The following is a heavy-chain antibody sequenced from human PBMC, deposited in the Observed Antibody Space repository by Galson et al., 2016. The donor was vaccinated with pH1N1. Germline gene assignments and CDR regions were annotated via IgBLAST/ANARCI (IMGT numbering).Heavy chain of an antibody. V-gene: IGHV7-4-1*02. CDR3: ARESCLCSGGSCYFDS. CDR2: IHTTTGDP. D-gene: IGHD2-15*01. Sequence: SVKVSCKASGYTFASYAINWVRQVPGQGLEWMGWIHTTTGDPSYGQGFTGRFVFSLDTSVTTAYLRISSLKTEDAAVYYCARESCLCSGGSCYFDSWGQGTLVTVSS. J-gene: IGHJ4*02. CDR1: GYTFASYA.